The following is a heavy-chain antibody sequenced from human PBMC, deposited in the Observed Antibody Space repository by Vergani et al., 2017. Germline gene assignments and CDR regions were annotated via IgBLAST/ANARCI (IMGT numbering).Heavy chain of an antibody. CDR2: IDPSDSYT. D-gene: IGHD6-13*01. CDR1: GYSFTSYW. CDR3: ARHSPSIAAAGTGAFDI. Sequence: EVQLVQSGAEVTKPGESLRISCKGSGYSFTSYWISWVRQMPGKGLEWMGRIDPSDSYTNYSPSFQGHVTISADKSISTAYLQWSSLKASDTAMYYCARHSPSIAAAGTGAFDIWGQGTMVTVSS. J-gene: IGHJ3*02. V-gene: IGHV5-10-1*01.